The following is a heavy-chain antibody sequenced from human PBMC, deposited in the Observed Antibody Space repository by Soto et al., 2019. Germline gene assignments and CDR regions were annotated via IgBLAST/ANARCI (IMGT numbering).Heavy chain of an antibody. J-gene: IGHJ3*02. CDR2: IIGSGDST. CDR3: AKADYSGSYDDAFDI. D-gene: IGHD1-26*01. Sequence: EVQVLEAGGGLVQPGGSLRLSCAASGFTLSAYAMTWVRQAPGKGLEWVSTIIGSGDSTYYADSVKGRFTISRDNPKNTLYLQMDTLRAEDTALYYCAKADYSGSYDDAFDIWGQGTMVTVS. V-gene: IGHV3-23*01. CDR1: GFTLSAYA.